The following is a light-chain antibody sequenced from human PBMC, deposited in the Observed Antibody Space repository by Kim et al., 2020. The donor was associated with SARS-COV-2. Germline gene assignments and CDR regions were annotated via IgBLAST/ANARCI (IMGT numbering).Light chain of an antibody. CDR3: QAWDSSTAV. V-gene: IGLV3-1*01. J-gene: IGLJ2*01. Sequence: SYELTQPPSVSVSPGQTASITCPGDKLGDKYACWYQQKPGQSPVLVIYQDSKRPSGLPERFSGSNSGNTATLTISGAQAMDEADYYCQAWDSSTAVFRGG. CDR2: QDS. CDR1: KLGDKY.